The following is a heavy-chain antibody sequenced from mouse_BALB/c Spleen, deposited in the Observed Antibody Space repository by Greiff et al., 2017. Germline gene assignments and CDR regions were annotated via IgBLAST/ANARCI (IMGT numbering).Heavy chain of an antibody. Sequence: EVMLVESGGGLVQPGGSLKLSCAASGFTFSSYGMSWVRQTPDKRLELVATINSNGGSTYYPDSVKGRFTISRDNAKNTLYLQMSSLKSEDTAMYYCARDRKDGYGGFAYWGQGTLVTVSA. CDR3: ARDRKDGYGGFAY. CDR2: INSNGGST. J-gene: IGHJ3*01. D-gene: IGHD2-2*01. CDR1: GFTFSSYG. V-gene: IGHV5-6-3*01.